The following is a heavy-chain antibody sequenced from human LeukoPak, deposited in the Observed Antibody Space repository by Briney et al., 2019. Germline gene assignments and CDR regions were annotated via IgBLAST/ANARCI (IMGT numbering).Heavy chain of an antibody. V-gene: IGHV3-30*04. CDR1: GFIFSSYA. CDR2: ISYDGSNK. CDR3: ARDLHGRYSYGYRH. D-gene: IGHD5-18*01. Sequence: GGSLRLSCAASGFIFSSYAMDWVRQTPGKGLEWVAVISYDGSNKHNADSVRGRFTISRDNSKNTLYLQMNSLRAEDTTVYYCARDLHGRYSYGYRHWGQGTLVTVSS. J-gene: IGHJ4*02.